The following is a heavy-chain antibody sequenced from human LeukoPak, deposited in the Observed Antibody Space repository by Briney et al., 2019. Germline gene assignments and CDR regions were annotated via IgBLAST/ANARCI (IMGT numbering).Heavy chain of an antibody. D-gene: IGHD6-19*01. CDR1: GYTFTSYG. V-gene: IGHV1-69*04. J-gene: IGHJ4*02. CDR2: IIPILGIA. CDR3: ARSGYSSGWYGY. Sequence: ASVKVSCKASGYTFTSYGIIWVRQAPGQGLEWMGRIIPILGIANYAQKFQGRVTITADKSTSTAYMELSSLRSEDTAVYYCARSGYSSGWYGYWGQGTLVTVSS.